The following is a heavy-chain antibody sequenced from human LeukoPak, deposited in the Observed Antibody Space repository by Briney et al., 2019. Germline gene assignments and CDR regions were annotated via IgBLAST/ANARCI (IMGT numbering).Heavy chain of an antibody. D-gene: IGHD3-22*01. CDR3: ARISYDSSGYYDY. Sequence: GGSLRLSCAASGFTFSSYSINWVRQAPGKGLVWVSRIDSDGNITTYADSVKGRFTISRDNAKNTLYLQMNSLRAEDTAVYYCARISYDSSGYYDYWGQGTLVTVSS. CDR2: IDSDGNIT. CDR1: GFTFSSYS. V-gene: IGHV3-74*01. J-gene: IGHJ4*02.